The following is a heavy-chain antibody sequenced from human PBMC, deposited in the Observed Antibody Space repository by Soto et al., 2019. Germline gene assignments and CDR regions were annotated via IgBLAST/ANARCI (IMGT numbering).Heavy chain of an antibody. D-gene: IGHD2-2*01. CDR1: GYTFTSYG. J-gene: IGHJ5*02. CDR2: ISAFNGNT. CDR3: AKEKISTSCCNWFDP. V-gene: IGHV1-18*01. Sequence: ASVKVSCKASGYTFTSYGISWVRQAPGQGLEWMGWISAFNGNTYYAQKLQGRVTMTTDTSTSTAYKELRRLRSDDTAVYYCAKEKISTSCCNWFDPWGQGTLVTVSS.